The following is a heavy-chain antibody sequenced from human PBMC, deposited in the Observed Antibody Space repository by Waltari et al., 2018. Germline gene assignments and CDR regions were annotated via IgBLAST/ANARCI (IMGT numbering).Heavy chain of an antibody. Sequence: QVQLVESGGGVVQPGRSLRLSCAASGFTFSSYAMHWVRQATGRGLGWVAVRSYDGSNKYYADSVKGRFTISRDNSKNTLYLQMNSLRAEDTAVYYCARAQSLSFFDYWGQGTLVTVSS. CDR2: RSYDGSNK. CDR3: ARAQSLSFFDY. CDR1: GFTFSSYA. V-gene: IGHV3-30-3*01. D-gene: IGHD3-10*01. J-gene: IGHJ4*02.